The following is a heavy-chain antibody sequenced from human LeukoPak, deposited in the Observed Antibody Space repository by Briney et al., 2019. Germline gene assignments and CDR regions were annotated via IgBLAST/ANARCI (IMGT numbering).Heavy chain of an antibody. Sequence: GGSLRVSCAASGFSFSTTWMTWVRQTPGKGLELVANINIDGSQRYHADSVEGRFTISRDNVKNTLYLQMSSLRVEDTAVYYCARDPGWGALDYWGQGALVIVSS. CDR3: ARDPGWGALDY. CDR2: INIDGSQR. J-gene: IGHJ4*02. D-gene: IGHD3-16*01. V-gene: IGHV3-7*03. CDR1: GFSFSTTW.